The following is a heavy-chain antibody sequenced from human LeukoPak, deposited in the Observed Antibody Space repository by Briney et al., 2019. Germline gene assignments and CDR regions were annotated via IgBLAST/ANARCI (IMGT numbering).Heavy chain of an antibody. J-gene: IGHJ6*03. CDR3: ARAGSSSRYYYYYYMDV. Sequence: GASVKVSCKASGYTFTSYDINWVRQATGQGLEWMGWMNPNSGNTGYAQKFQGRVTMTRNTSISTAYMELSSLRSEDTAVYYCARAGSSSRYYYYYYMDVWGKGTTVTVSS. CDR2: MNPNSGNT. V-gene: IGHV1-8*01. CDR1: GYTFTSYD. D-gene: IGHD6-6*01.